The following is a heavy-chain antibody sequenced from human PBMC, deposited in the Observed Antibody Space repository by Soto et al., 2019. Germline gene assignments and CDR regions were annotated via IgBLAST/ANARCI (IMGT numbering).Heavy chain of an antibody. Sequence: SVKVSCKASGGTFSSYAISWVRQAPGQGLEWMGGIIPIFGTANYAQKFQGRVTITADESTSTAYMELSSLRSEDTAVYYCARDGAPRLYYYYYGMDVWGQGTTVTVS. CDR1: GGTFSSYA. D-gene: IGHD3-16*01. J-gene: IGHJ6*02. CDR3: ARDGAPRLYYYYYGMDV. CDR2: IIPIFGTA. V-gene: IGHV1-69*13.